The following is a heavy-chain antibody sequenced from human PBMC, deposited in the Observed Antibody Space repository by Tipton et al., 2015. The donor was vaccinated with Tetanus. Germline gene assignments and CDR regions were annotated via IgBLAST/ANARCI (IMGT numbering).Heavy chain of an antibody. D-gene: IGHD2/OR15-2a*01. CDR2: IYYSGST. V-gene: IGHV4-59*01. J-gene: IGHJ4*02. Sequence: TLSLTCTVSGGSISTYYWSWIRQPPGKGLEWIGHIYYSGSTSYSPSLKSRVIISVNMSKNQFSLKLSSVTAADTAVYYCARYSSTWYISATPYYFDYWGQGTLVTVSS. CDR1: GGSISTYY. CDR3: ARYSSTWYISATPYYFDY.